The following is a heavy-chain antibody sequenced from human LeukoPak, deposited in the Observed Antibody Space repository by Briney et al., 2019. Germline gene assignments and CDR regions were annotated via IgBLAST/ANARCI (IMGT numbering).Heavy chain of an antibody. CDR1: GGPFSGYY. V-gene: IGHV4-34*01. D-gene: IGHD3-16*02. Sequence: SETLSLTCAAYGGPFSGYYWGWCRQPPGKGLEWIGEINHSGDTNYDPSLKGRITMSADTSKNQFSLKLTSVTAADTAVYYCARRVSGLGEFSSPPYYYYYYMDVWGKGTTVTVSS. CDR2: INHSGDT. J-gene: IGHJ6*03. CDR3: ARRVSGLGEFSSPPYYYYYYMDV.